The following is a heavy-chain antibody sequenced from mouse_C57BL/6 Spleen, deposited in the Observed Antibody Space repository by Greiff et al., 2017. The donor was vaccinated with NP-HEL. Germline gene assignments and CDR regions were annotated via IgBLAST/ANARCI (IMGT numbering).Heavy chain of an antibody. Sequence: EVQLQQSGAELVRPGASVKLSCTASGFNINDYYMHWVKQRPEQGLEWIGRIDPEDGDTEYAAKFQGKATMSAAPSSNTAYLQRSHLTSEDTAVYYCTTSSVTTVVAHRYFDVWGTGTTVTVSS. CDR1: GFNINDYY. CDR3: TTSSVTTVVAHRYFDV. CDR2: IDPEDGDT. D-gene: IGHD1-1*01. J-gene: IGHJ1*03. V-gene: IGHV14-1*01.